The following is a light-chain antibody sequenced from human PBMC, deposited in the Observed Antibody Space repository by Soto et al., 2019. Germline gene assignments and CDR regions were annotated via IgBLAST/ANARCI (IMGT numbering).Light chain of an antibody. Sequence: QPVLTQSPSASASLGASVKITCTLTNGHSSYVIAWHQQQPEKGPRYLMKLNSDGSHIKGDGIPDRFSGSSSGAERYLTISSLQSEDEADYYCQTWASGIRVFGGGTKLTVL. CDR3: QTWASGIRV. V-gene: IGLV4-69*01. CDR2: LNSDGSH. CDR1: NGHSSYV. J-gene: IGLJ3*02.